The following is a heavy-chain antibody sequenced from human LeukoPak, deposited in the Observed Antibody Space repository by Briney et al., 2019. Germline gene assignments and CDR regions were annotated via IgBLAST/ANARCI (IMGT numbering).Heavy chain of an antibody. V-gene: IGHV1-18*01. J-gene: IGHJ4*02. CDR2: ISVENGNT. CDR3: ARGRFPGSGSRYISFDY. CDR1: GYTFTSYG. D-gene: IGHD3-10*01. Sequence: GASVKVSCKASGYTFTSYGITWVRQPPGQGLEWMGWISVENGNTNYAQKFQSRLTMTADTSTSTAYMDLRSLRSDDTAVYYCARGRFPGSGSRYISFDYWGQGTLVTVSS.